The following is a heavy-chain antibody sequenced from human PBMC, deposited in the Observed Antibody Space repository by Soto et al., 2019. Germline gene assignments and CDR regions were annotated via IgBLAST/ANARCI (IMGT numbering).Heavy chain of an antibody. Sequence: RGSLRLSCAASGFTFSSYGMHWVRQAPGKGLEWVAVIWYDGSNKYYADSVKGRFTISRDNSKNTLYLQMNSLRAEDTAVYYCARDRSGWYSPYYFDYWGQGTRVTVSS. D-gene: IGHD6-19*01. CDR2: IWYDGSNK. CDR3: ARDRSGWYSPYYFDY. V-gene: IGHV3-33*01. CDR1: GFTFSSYG. J-gene: IGHJ4*02.